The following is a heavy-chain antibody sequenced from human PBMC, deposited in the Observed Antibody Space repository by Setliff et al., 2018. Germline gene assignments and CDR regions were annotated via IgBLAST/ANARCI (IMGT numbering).Heavy chain of an antibody. CDR1: GFTFGSHA. CDR3: ASFYCSGGRCYSGPLGY. J-gene: IGHJ4*02. Sequence: GGSLRLSCAASGFTFGSHAMHWVRQAPGKGLEWVAVISYDGSNQYYADSVKGRFTVSRDNSKNTLYLQMGSLRAEDMAVYYCASFYCSGGRCYSGPLGYWGQGTLVTVSS. D-gene: IGHD2-15*01. CDR2: ISYDGSNQ. V-gene: IGHV3-30*15.